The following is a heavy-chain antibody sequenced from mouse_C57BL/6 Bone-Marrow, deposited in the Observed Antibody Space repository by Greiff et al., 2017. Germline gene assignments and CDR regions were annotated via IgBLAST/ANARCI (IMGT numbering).Heavy chain of an antibody. CDR2: ISYDGSN. D-gene: IGHD1-1*01. Sequence: ESGPGLVKPSQSLSLTCSVTGYSITSGYYWNWIRQFPGNKLEWMGYISYDGSNNYNPSLKNRISITRDTSKNQFFLKLNSVTTEDTATYYCARDRITTVVRFDYWGQGTTLTVSS. V-gene: IGHV3-6*01. CDR3: ARDRITTVVRFDY. J-gene: IGHJ2*01. CDR1: GYSITSGYY.